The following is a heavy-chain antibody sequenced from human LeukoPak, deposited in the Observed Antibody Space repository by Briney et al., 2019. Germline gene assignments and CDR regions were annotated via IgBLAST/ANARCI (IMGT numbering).Heavy chain of an antibody. CDR2: ISAYNGNT. J-gene: IGHJ6*03. D-gene: IGHD1-26*01. CDR3: ARDGPLILGAADYYSYFYMDV. CDR1: GYTFTNYG. Sequence: ASVKVSCKASGYTFTNYGITWVRQAPGQGLEWMGWISAYNGNTNYAQKFQGRVTMTTDTSTTTAYMDLRSLRSDDTAVYYCARDGPLILGAADYYSYFYMDVGGKGTTVTVS. V-gene: IGHV1-18*04.